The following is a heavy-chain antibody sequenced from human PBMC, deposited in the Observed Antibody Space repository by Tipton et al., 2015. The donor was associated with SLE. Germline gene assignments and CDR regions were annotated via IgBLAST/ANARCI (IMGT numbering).Heavy chain of an antibody. V-gene: IGHV4-59*11. J-gene: IGHJ3*02. D-gene: IGHD1-1*01. CDR1: GGSISSHY. Sequence: TLSLTCTVSGGSISSHYWSWIRQPPGKGLEWIGFIYYSGTTNYSPSLRSRVTLSLDMSKKPFSLKMISVTSADTAVYYCARAPRLKITTGTHDAFDIWGQGTRVAVSS. CDR3: ARAPRLKITTGTHDAFDI. CDR2: IYYSGTT.